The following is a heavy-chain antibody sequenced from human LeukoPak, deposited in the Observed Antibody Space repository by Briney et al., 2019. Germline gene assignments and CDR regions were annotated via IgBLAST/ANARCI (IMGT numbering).Heavy chain of an antibody. CDR3: AREYYDFWSGFGMVSYYYYGMDV. J-gene: IGHJ6*02. CDR2: ISYDGSNK. V-gene: IGHV3-30*04. Sequence: GGSLRLSCAASGFIFSSYAMSWVRQAPGKGLEWVAVISYDGSNKYYADSVKGRFTISRDNSKNTLYLQMNSLRAEDTAVYYCAREYYDFWSGFGMVSYYYYGMDVWGQGTTVTVSS. D-gene: IGHD3-3*01. CDR1: GFIFSSYA.